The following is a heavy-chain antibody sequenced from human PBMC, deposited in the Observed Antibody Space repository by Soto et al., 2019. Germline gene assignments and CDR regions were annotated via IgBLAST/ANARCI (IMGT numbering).Heavy chain of an antibody. D-gene: IGHD6-19*01. J-gene: IGHJ5*02. Sequence: QVRLVESGGGVVQPGRSLILSCTASGLSFSSYAMYWFRQPPGKGLEWVAVISHDGINKHYADSVKGRVTVSRDKSNHSLDLQLNSLRGEDTAMYYCARDMYSSDYFVKWFEPWGQGTLVTVSS. CDR1: GLSFSSYA. CDR3: ARDMYSSDYFVKWFEP. V-gene: IGHV3-30-3*01. CDR2: ISHDGINK.